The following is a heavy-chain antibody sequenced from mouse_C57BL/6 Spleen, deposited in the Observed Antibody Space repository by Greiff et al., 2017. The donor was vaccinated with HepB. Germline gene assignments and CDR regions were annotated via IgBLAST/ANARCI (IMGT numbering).Heavy chain of an antibody. D-gene: IGHD2-2*01. CDR3: AREGGGYDVIFDY. V-gene: IGHV1-4*01. CDR1: GYTFTSYT. J-gene: IGHJ2*01. Sequence: QVQLQQSGAELARPGASVKMSCKASGYTFTSYTMHWVNQRPGQGLEWIGYINPSSGYTKYNQKFKDKATLTADKSSSTAYMQLSSLTSEDSAVYYCAREGGGYDVIFDYWGQGTTLTVSS. CDR2: INPSSGYT.